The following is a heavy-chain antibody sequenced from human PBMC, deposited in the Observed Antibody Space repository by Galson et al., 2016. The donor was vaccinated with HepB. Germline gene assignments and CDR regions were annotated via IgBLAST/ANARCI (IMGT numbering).Heavy chain of an antibody. J-gene: IGHJ3*02. D-gene: IGHD3-22*01. CDR2: IYYSGST. CDR1: GGSVSSSSYY. CDR3: ARLSLGFYYDTRNDVFDI. V-gene: IGHV4-39*01. Sequence: SETLSLTCTVSGGSVSSSSYYWGWIRQPPGKGLEWIASIYYSGSTYYNPSLKSRVTISVDTSKNQFSLKLSSVTAADTAVYYCARLSLGFYYDTRNDVFDIWGQGTMVTVSS.